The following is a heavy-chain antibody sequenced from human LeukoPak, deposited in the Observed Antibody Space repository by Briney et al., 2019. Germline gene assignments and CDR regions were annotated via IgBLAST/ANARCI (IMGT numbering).Heavy chain of an antibody. CDR1: GYNFTTYW. CDR2: IYPGDSDT. Sequence: GESLKISCKGSGYNFTTYWTGWVRQMPGKGLEWMGIIYPGDSDTRYSPSFQGQVTISADKSISTAYLQWSSLKASDTAMYYCARLDRGATSGGYYYYGMDVWGQGTTVTVSS. CDR3: ARLDRGATSGGYYYYGMDV. J-gene: IGHJ6*02. V-gene: IGHV5-51*01. D-gene: IGHD1-26*01.